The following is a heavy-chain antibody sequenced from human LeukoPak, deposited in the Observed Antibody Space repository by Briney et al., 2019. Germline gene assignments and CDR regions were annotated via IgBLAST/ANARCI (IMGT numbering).Heavy chain of an antibody. J-gene: IGHJ4*02. Sequence: SVKVSCKASGGTFSSYAISWVRQAPGQGLEWMGRIIPILGIANYAQKFQGRVTITADKSTSTAYMELSSLRSEGTAVYYCARTGTGDFDYWGQGTLVTVSS. CDR2: IIPILGIA. CDR1: GGTFSSYA. V-gene: IGHV1-69*04. D-gene: IGHD2-8*02. CDR3: ARTGTGDFDY.